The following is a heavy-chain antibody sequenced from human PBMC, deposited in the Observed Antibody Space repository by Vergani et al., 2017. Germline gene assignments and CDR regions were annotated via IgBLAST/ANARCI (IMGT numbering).Heavy chain of an antibody. CDR1: GFTFDDYT. CDR3: AKPLLVYDILTAGFDP. V-gene: IGHV3-43*01. J-gene: IGHJ5*02. D-gene: IGHD3-9*01. CDR2: ISWDGGST. Sequence: DVQLVESGGVVVQPGGSLRLSCAASGFTFDDYTMHWVRQAPGKGLEWVSLISWDGGSTYYADSVKGRFTISRDNSKNSLYLQMNSLRTEDTALYYCAKPLLVYDILTAGFDPWGQGTLVTVSS.